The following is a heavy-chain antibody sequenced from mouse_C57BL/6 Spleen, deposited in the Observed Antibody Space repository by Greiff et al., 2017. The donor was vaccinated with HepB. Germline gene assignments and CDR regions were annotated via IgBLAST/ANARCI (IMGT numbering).Heavy chain of an antibody. J-gene: IGHJ2*01. CDR1: GFTFSDYY. D-gene: IGHD3-2*02. CDR3: ARDRDSGLDY. V-gene: IGHV5-16*01. Sequence: EVKLMESEGGLVQPGSSMKLSCTASGFTFSDYYMAWVRQVPEKGLEWVANINYDGSSTYYLDSLKSRFIISRDNAKNILYLQMSSLKSEDTATYYCARDRDSGLDYWGQGTTLTVSS. CDR2: INYDGSST.